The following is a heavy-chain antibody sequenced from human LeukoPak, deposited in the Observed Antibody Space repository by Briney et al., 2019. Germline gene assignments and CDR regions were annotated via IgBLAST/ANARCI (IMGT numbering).Heavy chain of an antibody. J-gene: IGHJ2*01. V-gene: IGHV4-34*01. CDR2: INHSGST. CDR3: ARRIAAVLWYFDL. D-gene: IGHD6-13*01. CDR1: GGSFSGYY. Sequence: SETLSLTCAVYGGSFSGYYWSWIRQPPGKGLEWIGEINHSGSTNYNPSLKSRVTISVDTSKNQFSLKLSSVTAADTAVYYCARRIAAVLWYFDLWGRGTLVTVSS.